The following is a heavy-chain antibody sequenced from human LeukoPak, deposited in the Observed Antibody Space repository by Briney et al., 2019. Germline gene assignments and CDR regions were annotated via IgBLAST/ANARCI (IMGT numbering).Heavy chain of an antibody. CDR3: ASRYCSGGSCYPHYFDY. D-gene: IGHD2-15*01. CDR2: IYYSGST. V-gene: IGHV4-30-4*08. CDR1: GGSISSGDYY. Sequence: SETLSLTCTVSGGSISSGDYYWSWIRQPPGKGLEWIGYIYYSGSTYYNPSLKSRVTISVDTSKNQFSLKLSSVTAADTAVYYCASRYCSGGSCYPHYFDYWGQGTLVTVSS. J-gene: IGHJ4*02.